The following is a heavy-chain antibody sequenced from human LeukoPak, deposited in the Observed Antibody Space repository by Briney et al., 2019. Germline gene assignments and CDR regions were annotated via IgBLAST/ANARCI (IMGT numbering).Heavy chain of an antibody. Sequence: PGGSLRLSCTASGFTFSSYSMNWVRQAPGKGLEWVSSISTSSSYIYYADSVKGRFTISRDNAKNSLYLQKNSLRAEDTAVYYCARVDQAVANDYWGQGTLVTVSS. CDR3: ARVDQAVANDY. V-gene: IGHV3-21*01. J-gene: IGHJ4*02. D-gene: IGHD6-19*01. CDR2: ISTSSSYI. CDR1: GFTFSSYS.